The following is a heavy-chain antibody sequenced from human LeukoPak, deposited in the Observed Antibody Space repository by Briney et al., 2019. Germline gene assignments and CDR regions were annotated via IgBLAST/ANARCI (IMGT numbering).Heavy chain of an antibody. CDR1: GYTFTSYY. D-gene: IGHD5-24*01. CDR2: INPSGGST. Sequence: ASVKVSCKASGYTFTSYYMHWVRQAPGQGLEWMGIINPSGGSTSYAQKFQGRVTMTRDTSISTAYMELSRLRSDDTAVYYCARESRDGYNFYYYMDVWGKGTTVTVSS. J-gene: IGHJ6*03. V-gene: IGHV1-46*01. CDR3: ARESRDGYNFYYYMDV.